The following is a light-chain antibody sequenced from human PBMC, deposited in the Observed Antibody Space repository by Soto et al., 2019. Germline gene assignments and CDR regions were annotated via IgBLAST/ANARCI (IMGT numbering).Light chain of an antibody. CDR3: QLYDHLPL. Sequence: DIQMTQSASSLSASLGDRVTITCQASQGISNYLKWYQHKPGKAPKLLIYDASNLETGVPSRFSGSGSGTDFAFTITSLQPEDVATYYCQLYDHLPLFXPGTKVDIK. J-gene: IGKJ3*01. V-gene: IGKV1-33*01. CDR2: DAS. CDR1: QGISNY.